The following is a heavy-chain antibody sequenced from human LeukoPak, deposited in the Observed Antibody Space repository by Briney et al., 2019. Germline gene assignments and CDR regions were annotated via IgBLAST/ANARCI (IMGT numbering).Heavy chain of an antibody. J-gene: IGHJ4*02. V-gene: IGHV3-7*01. CDR3: VRFMRGTIGGDN. CDR1: VFTLCRFW. Sequence: GGPLSLSCAPSVFTLCRFWMSWIRQAPGKGREWVANIKEYGREKYYVDSVKGRLNISRDNAKNSLYLQMNNLRAEDTAMYDCVRFMRGTIGGDNWAQGTLVTVS. D-gene: IGHD3-16*01. CDR2: IKEYGREK.